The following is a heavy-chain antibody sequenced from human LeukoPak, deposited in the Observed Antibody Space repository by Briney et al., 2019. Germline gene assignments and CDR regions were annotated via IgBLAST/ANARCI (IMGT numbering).Heavy chain of an antibody. CDR2: IYYSGST. Sequence: SETLSLTCTVSGGSVSSGSYYWSWIRQPPGKGLEWIGYIYYSGSTNYNPSLKSRVTISVDTSKNQFSLKLNSVTAADTAVYYCAREAAAAVPYFDYWGQGTLVTVSS. CDR3: AREAAAAVPYFDY. V-gene: IGHV4-61*01. J-gene: IGHJ4*02. D-gene: IGHD6-13*01. CDR1: GGSVSSGSYY.